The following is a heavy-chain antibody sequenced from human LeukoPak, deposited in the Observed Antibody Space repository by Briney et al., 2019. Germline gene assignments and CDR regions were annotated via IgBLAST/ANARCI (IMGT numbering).Heavy chain of an antibody. CDR1: GYTFTSYY. J-gene: IGHJ6*03. CDR3: AREGQSGTMVRGVIMEYYYYYYMDV. Sequence: ASVKVSCKASGYTFTSYYMHWVRQAPGQGLEGMGIINPSGGSTSYAQKFQGRVTMTRDMSTSTVYMELSSLRSEDTAVYYCAREGQSGTMVRGVIMEYYYYYYMDVWGKGTTVTISS. D-gene: IGHD3-10*01. CDR2: INPSGGST. V-gene: IGHV1-46*01.